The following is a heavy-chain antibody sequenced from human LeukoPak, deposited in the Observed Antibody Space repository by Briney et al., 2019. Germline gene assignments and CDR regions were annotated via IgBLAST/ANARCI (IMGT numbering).Heavy chain of an antibody. CDR3: AITDYEDDP. CDR1: GYTFTRYY. V-gene: IGHV1-2*02. CDR2: INPNSGGT. D-gene: IGHD4-17*01. J-gene: IGHJ5*02. Sequence: ASVKVSCTASGYTFTRYYMHWVRQAPGQGLEWMGWINPNSGGTNYAHKFQGRVTITRDTSISTAYMALSRLSADDTAVYYCAITDYEDDPWGQGTLVTVSS.